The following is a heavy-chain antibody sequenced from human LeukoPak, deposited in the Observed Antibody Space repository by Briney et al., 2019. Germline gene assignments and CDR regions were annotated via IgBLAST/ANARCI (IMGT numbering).Heavy chain of an antibody. J-gene: IGHJ3*02. V-gene: IGHV5-51*01. CDR3: ACHFAYGRLRRNAFDI. D-gene: IGHD4-17*01. CDR1: GHSFTSYW. Sequence: GESLKISCKGSGHSFTSYWIGWVRQMPGKGLEWMGIIYPGDSDTRYSPSFQGQVTISADKSISTAYLQWSSLKASDSAMYYCACHFAYGRLRRNAFDIWGPGTMVTVSS. CDR2: IYPGDSDT.